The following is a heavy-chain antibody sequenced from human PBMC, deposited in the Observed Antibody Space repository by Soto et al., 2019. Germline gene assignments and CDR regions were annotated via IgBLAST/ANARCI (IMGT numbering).Heavy chain of an antibody. CDR1: GFTFSDYY. CDR3: ARGVLAAVNNTLAY. V-gene: IGHV3-11*01. CDR2: ISTSGSTI. Sequence: QVQLVESVGGLVKPGGSLRLSCAASGFTFSDYYMSWIRQAPGKGLEWVSDISTSGSTIYYADSVKGRFTISRDDAKNSLFMHMNSLSADDTAVYYCARGVLAAVNNTLAYWGPGTLVTVSS. J-gene: IGHJ4*02. D-gene: IGHD2-15*01.